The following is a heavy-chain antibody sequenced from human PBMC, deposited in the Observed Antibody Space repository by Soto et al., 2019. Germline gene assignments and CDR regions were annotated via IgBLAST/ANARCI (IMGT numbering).Heavy chain of an antibody. CDR3: AKDQYQLIRRCYGLDV. V-gene: IGHV3-30*18. D-gene: IGHD2-2*01. CDR1: GFTFSNYV. J-gene: IGHJ6*02. Sequence: SXSLSCAASGFTFSNYVMHLVRQAPGKGLEWVAVISYDGSNKFYADSVRGRFTISRDNSKNTLFLQMNSLRPEDTAVYYCAKDQYQLIRRCYGLDVWGQGTTVTGSS. CDR2: ISYDGSNK.